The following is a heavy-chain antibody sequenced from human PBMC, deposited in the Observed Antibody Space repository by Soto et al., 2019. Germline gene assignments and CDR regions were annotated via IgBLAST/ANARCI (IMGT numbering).Heavy chain of an antibody. Sequence: SETLSLTCAVSGGSISSGGYSWSWLRQPPGKGLEWIGYIFHSGSTYYNPSLKSRVTISVDKSKNQFSLKLSSVTAADTAVYYCARDRLGWAAIRIPWGFDPWGQGTLVTVS. CDR1: GGSISSGGYS. V-gene: IGHV4-30-2*01. CDR2: IFHSGST. D-gene: IGHD2-2*01. CDR3: ARDRLGWAAIRIPWGFDP. J-gene: IGHJ5*02.